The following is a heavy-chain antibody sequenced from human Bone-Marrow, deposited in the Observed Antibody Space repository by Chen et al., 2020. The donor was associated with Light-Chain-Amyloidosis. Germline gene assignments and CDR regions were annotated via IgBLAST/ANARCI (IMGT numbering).Heavy chain of an antibody. Sequence: QVQLVESGGSVVQSGRSLRLSCVGSGFTFSSYGMHWVRQAPGKGLEWVAVSSFDWTRKYYADSVKGRFTISRDDSKNTLYLQMNSLRAEDTAVYYCAKERYYYDTSGFDYWGQGTLVTVSS. CDR2: SSFDWTRK. CDR1: GFTFSSYG. D-gene: IGHD3-22*01. CDR3: AKERYYYDTSGFDY. J-gene: IGHJ4*02. V-gene: IGHV3-30*18.